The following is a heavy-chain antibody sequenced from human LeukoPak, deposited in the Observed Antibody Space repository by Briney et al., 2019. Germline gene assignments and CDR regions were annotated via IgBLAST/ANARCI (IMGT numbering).Heavy chain of an antibody. CDR2: ISSTSGTI. J-gene: IGHJ3*02. CDR1: GFTFGDYA. V-gene: IGHV3-48*02. CDR3: ARDTRYAFDI. Sequence: GGSLRLSCTASGFTFGDYAMSWARQAPGKGLEYVSYISSTSGTIYHADSVKGRFTISRDNAKNSLYLQMNSLRDEDTAVYYCARDTRYAFDIWGQGTMVTVSS.